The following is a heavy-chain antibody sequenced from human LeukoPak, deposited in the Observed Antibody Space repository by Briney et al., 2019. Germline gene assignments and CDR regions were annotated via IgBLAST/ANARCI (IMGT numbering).Heavy chain of an antibody. CDR2: ISSSTNYI. CDR1: GFTFSSYS. Sequence: GGSLRLSCAASGFTFSSYSMNWVRQAPGKGLEWVSSISSSTNYIYYAESVKGRFTISRDNAKNSLYLQMNSLRAEDTAMYYCARTYYYGSGSYDYWAREPWSPSPQ. D-gene: IGHD3-10*01. J-gene: IGHJ4*02. CDR3: ARTYYYGSGSYDY. V-gene: IGHV3-21*01.